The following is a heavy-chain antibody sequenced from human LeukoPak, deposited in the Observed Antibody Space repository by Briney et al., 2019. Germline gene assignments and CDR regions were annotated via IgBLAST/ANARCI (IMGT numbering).Heavy chain of an antibody. V-gene: IGHV4-59*01. CDR2: IYYSGST. Sequence: SETLSLTCTVSGGSISSYYWSWIRQPPGKGLEWIGYIYYSGSTKYNPSLKSRVTISVDTSKNKFSLKLSSVTAADTAVYYCARDMGDGLGYWGQGTLVTVSS. J-gene: IGHJ4*02. CDR1: GGSISSYY. CDR3: ARDMGDGLGY. D-gene: IGHD5-24*01.